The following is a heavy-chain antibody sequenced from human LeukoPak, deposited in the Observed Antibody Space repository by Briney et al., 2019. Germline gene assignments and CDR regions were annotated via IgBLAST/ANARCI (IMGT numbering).Heavy chain of an antibody. V-gene: IGHV3-7*03. CDR3: ARDQGYSSSWYIDY. CDR1: GFTFSSYW. CDR2: IKQDGSEK. D-gene: IGHD6-13*01. J-gene: IGHJ4*02. Sequence: GGSLRLSCAASGFTFSSYWMSWVCQAPGKGLEWVANIKQDGSEKYYVDSVKGRFTISRDNAKNSLYLQMNSLRAEDTAVYYCARDQGYSSSWYIDYWGQGTLVTVSS.